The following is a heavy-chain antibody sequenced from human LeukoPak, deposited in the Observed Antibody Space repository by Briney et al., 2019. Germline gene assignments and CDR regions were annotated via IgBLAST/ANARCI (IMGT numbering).Heavy chain of an antibody. CDR1: GFTFSSYS. Sequence: SGGSLRLSCAASGFTFSSYSMNWVRQAPGKGLEWVSSISSSSSYIYYADSVKGRFTISRDNAKNSLYLQMNSLRAEDTAVYYCARRDLRDSIVVVPAAIRVVDYWGQGTLVTVSS. D-gene: IGHD2-2*01. CDR2: ISSSSSYI. CDR3: ARRDLRDSIVVVPAAIRVVDY. J-gene: IGHJ4*02. V-gene: IGHV3-21*01.